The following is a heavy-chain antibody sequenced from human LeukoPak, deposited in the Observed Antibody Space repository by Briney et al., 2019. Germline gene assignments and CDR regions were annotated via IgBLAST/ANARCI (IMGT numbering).Heavy chain of an antibody. CDR3: ARDLHGGNSFTSDWYFDL. V-gene: IGHV4-4*02. CDR1: GGSISISNSNW. D-gene: IGHD4-23*01. CDR2: IYHSGST. J-gene: IGHJ2*01. Sequence: PSGTLSLTCAVSGGSISISNSNWSSWVRQPPGKGLEWIGEIYHSGSTNYNPSLKSRVTISVDKSKNQFSLKLSSVTAADTAVYYCARDLHGGNSFTSDWYFDLWGRGTLVTVSS.